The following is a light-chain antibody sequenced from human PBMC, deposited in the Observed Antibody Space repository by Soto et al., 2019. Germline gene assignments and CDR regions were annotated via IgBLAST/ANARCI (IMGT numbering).Light chain of an antibody. V-gene: IGKV1-39*01. CDR1: QSISSY. CDR2: AAF. CDR3: QQSYSTLLT. Sequence: DIPMTQSPSSLSASVGDRVTITCRSSQSISSYLHWYQQKPGKAPELLIYAAFTLQRGVPSRFSGSGSGTDFTLTISSLQPEDVATYYCQQSYSTLLTFGGETKVEIK. J-gene: IGKJ4*01.